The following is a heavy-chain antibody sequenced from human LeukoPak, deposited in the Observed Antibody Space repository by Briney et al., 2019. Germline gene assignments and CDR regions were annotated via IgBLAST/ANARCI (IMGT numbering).Heavy chain of an antibody. CDR1: GGSFTDYY. D-gene: IGHD2-21*02. Sequence: SETLSLTCALYGGSFTDYYWSWIRHLPGKGLEWIGEIHHRAGANYNPSLWGRVTISADTSKNQFSLHLTSVTAADTATFYCARGPVRDDGLTGISYYFGLDVWGHGTTVTVFS. CDR2: IHHRAGA. CDR3: ARGPVRDDGLTGISYYFGLDV. V-gene: IGHV4-34*01. J-gene: IGHJ6*02.